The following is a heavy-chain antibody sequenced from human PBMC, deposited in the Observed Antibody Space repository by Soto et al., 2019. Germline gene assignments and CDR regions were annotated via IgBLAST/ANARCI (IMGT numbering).Heavy chain of an antibody. CDR1: GFTFSSYG. V-gene: IGHV3-30*18. D-gene: IGHD2-21*01. CDR2: ISYDGSNK. CDR3: ANVFVVVVIPIHIDF. Sequence: GGSLRLSCAASGFTFSSYGMHWVRRAPGKGLEWVAVISYDGSNKYYADSVKGRFTISRDNSKNTLYLQMNSLRAEDTAVYYCANVFVVVVIPIHIDFWGPGTLVTVFS. J-gene: IGHJ4*02.